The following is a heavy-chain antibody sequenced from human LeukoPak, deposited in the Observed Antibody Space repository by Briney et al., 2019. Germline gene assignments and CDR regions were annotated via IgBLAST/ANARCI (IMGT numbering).Heavy chain of an antibody. Sequence: SETLSLTCTVSGGSISSGGYYWSWIRQHPGKGLEWIGYVYYGGSTYYNPSLKSRVTISVDTSKNQFSLKLSSVTAADTAVYYCAREIDYGDYEDAFDIWGQGTMVTVSS. J-gene: IGHJ3*02. CDR3: AREIDYGDYEDAFDI. CDR1: GGSISSGGYY. CDR2: VYYGGST. D-gene: IGHD4-17*01. V-gene: IGHV4-31*03.